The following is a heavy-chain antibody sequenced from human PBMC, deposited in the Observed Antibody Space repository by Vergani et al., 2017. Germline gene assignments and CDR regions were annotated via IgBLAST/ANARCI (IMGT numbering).Heavy chain of an antibody. J-gene: IGHJ5*01. CDR1: GYSFTSYW. Sequence: EVQLVQSGAEVKKPGESLKISCKRSGYSFTSYWICWVRQMPGKGLEWMGIIYPGDSDTRYSPSFQGQVTISADKSISTAYLQWSSLKASDAATYYCATDLGASSGGGWFDSWGRGILVTVSS. V-gene: IGHV5-51*01. D-gene: IGHD6-6*01. CDR3: ATDLGASSGGGWFDS. CDR2: IYPGDSDT.